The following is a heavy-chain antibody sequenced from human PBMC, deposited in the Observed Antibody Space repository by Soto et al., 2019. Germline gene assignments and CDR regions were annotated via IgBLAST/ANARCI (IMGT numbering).Heavy chain of an antibody. V-gene: IGHV2-5*01. CDR3: AHSRERFGELYYGMDV. D-gene: IGHD3-10*01. CDR1: GFSLSTSGVG. Sequence: SGPTLVKPTQTLTLTCTFSGFSLSTSGVGVGWIRQPPGKALEWLALIYLNDDKRYSPFLKIRLTITKDTSKNQVVLTMTNMDPVDTATYYCAHSRERFGELYYGMDVWGQGTTVTVSS. CDR2: IYLNDDK. J-gene: IGHJ6*02.